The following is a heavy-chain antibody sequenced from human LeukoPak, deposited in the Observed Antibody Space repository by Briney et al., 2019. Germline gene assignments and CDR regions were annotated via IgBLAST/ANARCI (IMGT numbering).Heavy chain of an antibody. D-gene: IGHD6-19*01. J-gene: IGHJ6*02. V-gene: IGHV3-30-3*01. Sequence: PGGSLRLSCAASGFTFSSYAIHWVRQAPGKGLEWVAVVSYDGSNKYYADSVRGRFTISRDNSMHTVYLQMKSLRTEDTAVYYCARVYLPAMYNSGSYYGMDVWGQGTTVTVSS. CDR3: ARVYLPAMYNSGSYYGMDV. CDR2: VSYDGSNK. CDR1: GFTFSSYA.